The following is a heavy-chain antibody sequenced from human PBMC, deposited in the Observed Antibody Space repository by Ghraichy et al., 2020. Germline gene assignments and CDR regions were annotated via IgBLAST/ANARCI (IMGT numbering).Heavy chain of an antibody. J-gene: IGHJ6*02. CDR1: GFSLSTSGVG. D-gene: IGHD3-9*01. CDR3: ARTYYDILTGYYPGYYGMDV. CDR2: IYWDDDK. V-gene: IGHV2-5*02. Sequence: SGPTLVKPTQTLTLTCTFSGFSLSTSGVGVGWIRQPPGKALEWLALIYWDDDKRYSPSLKSRLTITKDTSKNQVVLTMTNMDPVDTATYYCARTYYDILTGYYPGYYGMDVWGQGTTVTVSS.